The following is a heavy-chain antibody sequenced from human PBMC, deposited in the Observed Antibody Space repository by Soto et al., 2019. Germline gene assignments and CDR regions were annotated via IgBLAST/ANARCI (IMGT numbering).Heavy chain of an antibody. V-gene: IGHV4-31*02. CDR3: ASGYGALFLY. J-gene: IGHJ4*02. CDR2: IYYSGST. Sequence: SETLSLTCTVSGGSIISGGYYWSWIRQHPGKGLEWIGYIYYSGSTYYNPSLKSRVTISVDTSKNQFSLKLSSVTAADTAVYYCASGYGALFLYWGQGTLVTVSS. CDR1: GGSIISGGYY. D-gene: IGHD5-12*01.